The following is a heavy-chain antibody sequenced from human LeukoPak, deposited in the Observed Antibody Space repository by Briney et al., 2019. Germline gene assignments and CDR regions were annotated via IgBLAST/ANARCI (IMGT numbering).Heavy chain of an antibody. V-gene: IGHV4-59*01. Sequence: PSETLSLTCTVSGGSISSYYWSWIRQPPGKGLEWIGYIYYNGSTNYNPSLKSRVTISVDTSKNQFSLKLSSVSAADTAIYYCARVYCSSASCYAKGFDYWGQGTLVTVSS. CDR1: GGSISSYY. J-gene: IGHJ4*02. CDR3: ARVYCSSASCYAKGFDY. D-gene: IGHD2-2*01. CDR2: IYYNGST.